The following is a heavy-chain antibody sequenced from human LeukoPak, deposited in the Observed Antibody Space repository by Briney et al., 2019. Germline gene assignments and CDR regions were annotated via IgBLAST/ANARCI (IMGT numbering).Heavy chain of an antibody. CDR2: VYSSGTT. CDR1: GGSISNYY. J-gene: IGHJ4*02. V-gene: IGHV4-59*01. Sequence: LETLSLTCTVSGGSISNYYWSWIRQPPGKGLEWIGYVYSSGTTNYNPSLKSRVTISVDRSKNQFSLKLSSVTAADTAVYYCARDLSMDYWGQGTLVTVSS. CDR3: ARDLSMDY.